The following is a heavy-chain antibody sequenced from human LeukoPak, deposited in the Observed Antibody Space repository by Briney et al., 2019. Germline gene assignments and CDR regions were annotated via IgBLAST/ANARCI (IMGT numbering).Heavy chain of an antibody. V-gene: IGHV1-8*01. Sequence: ASVKVSCKASGYTFTSYDINWVRQATGQGLEWMGWMNPNSGNTGYAQKFQGRVTMTRNTSISTAYMELSSLRSEDAAVYYCARAPTRMVRGVTRFYYMDVWGKGTTVTVSS. CDR3: ARAPTRMVRGVTRFYYMDV. CDR2: MNPNSGNT. D-gene: IGHD3-10*01. J-gene: IGHJ6*03. CDR1: GYTFTSYD.